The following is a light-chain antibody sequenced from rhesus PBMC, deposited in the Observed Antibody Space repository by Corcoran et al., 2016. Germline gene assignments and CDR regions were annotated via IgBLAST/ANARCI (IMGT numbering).Light chain of an antibody. J-gene: IGKJ4*01. Sequence: DIQMTQSPSSLSASVGDRVTITCRASQGISSYLAWYQQKPGKAPNLLIYVASTLQSGVPSRFRGSGSGTDFTLTISSLQPEDFATYYCQQHNTFPLTFGGGTKVELK. CDR2: VAS. CDR3: QQHNTFPLT. CDR1: QGISSY. V-gene: IGKV1-25*01.